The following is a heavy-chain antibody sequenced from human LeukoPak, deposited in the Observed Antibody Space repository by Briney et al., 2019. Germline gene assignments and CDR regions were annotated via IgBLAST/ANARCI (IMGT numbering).Heavy chain of an antibody. Sequence: SVKVSCKASGGTFSSYAISWVRQAPGQGLEWMGGIIPIFGTANYAQKFQGRVTITADESTSTAYMELSSLRSEDTAVYYCARAPRDFWSGYLCDYWGQGTLVTVSS. D-gene: IGHD3-3*01. V-gene: IGHV1-69*01. J-gene: IGHJ4*02. CDR3: ARAPRDFWSGYLCDY. CDR2: IIPIFGTA. CDR1: GGTFSSYA.